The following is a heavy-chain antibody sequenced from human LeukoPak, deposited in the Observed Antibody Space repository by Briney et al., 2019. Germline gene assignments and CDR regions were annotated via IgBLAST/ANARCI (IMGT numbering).Heavy chain of an antibody. D-gene: IGHD5-18*01. CDR3: ASGYSYGSGYYYYYYMDV. CDR1: GGSFSGYY. Sequence: SETLSLTCAVYGGSFSGYYWSWIRQPPGKGLEWIGEINHSGSTNYNPSLKSRVTISVDTSKNQFSLKLSSVTAADTAVYYCASGYSYGSGYYYYYYMDVWGKGTTVTVSS. J-gene: IGHJ6*03. CDR2: INHSGST. V-gene: IGHV4-34*01.